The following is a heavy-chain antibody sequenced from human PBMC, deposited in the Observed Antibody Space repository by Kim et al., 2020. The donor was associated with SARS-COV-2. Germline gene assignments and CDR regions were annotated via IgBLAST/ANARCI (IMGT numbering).Heavy chain of an antibody. CDR1: GFSVGGNF. D-gene: IGHD7-27*01. CDR2: MFTSGSP. J-gene: IGHJ4*02. V-gene: IGHV3-53*04. Sequence: GGSLRLSCAASGFSVGGNFMGWVRQSPERGLEWVAHMFTSGSPYYADSVTGRFSFSRLNAENTVYLRMNSLRPEDTAVYYCTRGPNLDVWGQGTLVTVSS. CDR3: TRGPNLDV.